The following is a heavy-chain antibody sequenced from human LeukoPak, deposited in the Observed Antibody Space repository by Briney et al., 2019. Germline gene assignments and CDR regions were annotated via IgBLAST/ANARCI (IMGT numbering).Heavy chain of an antibody. Sequence: SETLSLTCTVSGGSISSGGYYWSWIRQHPGKGLEWLGYIYYSGSTYYNPSLKSRATISVDTSKNQFSLKLSSVTAADTAVYYCARGMVRGVRYYYYGMDVRGKGTTVTVSS. J-gene: IGHJ6*04. D-gene: IGHD3-10*01. CDR2: IYYSGST. V-gene: IGHV4-31*03. CDR1: GGSISSGGYY. CDR3: ARGMVRGVRYYYYGMDV.